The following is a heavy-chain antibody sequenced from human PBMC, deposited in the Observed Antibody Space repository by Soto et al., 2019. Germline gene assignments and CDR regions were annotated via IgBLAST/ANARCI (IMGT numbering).Heavy chain of an antibody. V-gene: IGHV3-23*01. CDR3: AKDHNYDSGIYYYYYGMDV. D-gene: IGHD3-22*01. CDR2: ISGSGGST. J-gene: IGHJ6*02. Sequence: PGGSLRLSCAASGFTFSSYAMSWVRQAPGKGLEWVSAISGSGGSTYYADSVKGRFTISRDNSKNTLYLQMNSLRAEDTAVYYCAKDHNYDSGIYYYYYGMDVWGQGTTVTVSS. CDR1: GFTFSSYA.